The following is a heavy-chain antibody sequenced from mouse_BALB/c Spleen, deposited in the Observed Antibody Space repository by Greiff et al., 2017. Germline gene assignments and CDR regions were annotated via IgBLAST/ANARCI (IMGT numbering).Heavy chain of an antibody. J-gene: IGHJ3*01. CDR2: IDPANGNT. CDR1: GFNIKDTY. D-gene: IGHD2-3*01. V-gene: IGHV14-3*02. Sequence: EVQLLQSGAELVKPGASVKLSCTASGFNIKDTYMHWVKQRPEQGLEWIGRIDPANGNTKYDPKFQGKATITADTSSNTAYLQLSSLTSEDTAVYYWASGWSPFAYWGQGTLVTVSA. CDR3: ASGWSPFAY.